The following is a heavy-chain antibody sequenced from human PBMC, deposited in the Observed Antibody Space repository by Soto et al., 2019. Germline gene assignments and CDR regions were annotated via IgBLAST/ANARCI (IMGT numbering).Heavy chain of an antibody. J-gene: IGHJ6*03. D-gene: IGHD3-16*01. CDR3: AGRCEQRDESMIYYYCLDV. V-gene: IGHV4-39*01. Sequence: QVQMQESGPGLVKPSQTLSLTCTVSNASLSTSRYYWTWVRQSPGRGREWIGSVFYSGNTYFKPYLRSRLTISVDRSNNQFSLRLTSVTAADTAIYYCAGRCEQRDESMIYYYCLDVWGKGTTVTVSS. CDR1: NASLSTSRYY. CDR2: VFYSGNT.